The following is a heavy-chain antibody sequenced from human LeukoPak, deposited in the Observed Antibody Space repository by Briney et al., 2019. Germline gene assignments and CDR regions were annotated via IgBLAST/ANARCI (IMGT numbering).Heavy chain of an antibody. D-gene: IGHD1-26*01. J-gene: IGHJ6*03. CDR3: ARAHGGIVGATRLYYYYMDV. CDR1: VGSFRSYA. Sequence: SVKVSCLACVGSFRSYALRGLRPAPGQGLAWMGGVIPIFRTANYAQNFHGRVTITPATSTITAYTELFCLKSDDTAVYYSARAHGGIVGATRLYYYYMDVWGKGTTVTVSS. CDR2: VIPIFRTA. V-gene: IGHV1-69*06.